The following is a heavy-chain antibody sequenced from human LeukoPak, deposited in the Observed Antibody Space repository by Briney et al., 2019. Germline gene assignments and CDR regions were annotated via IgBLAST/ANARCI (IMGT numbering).Heavy chain of an antibody. Sequence: RKSLRLSCATSGFTFSGYGMDWVRQAPGKGLEWVRVIWSDGSSTYYADSVKGRFTISRDKSTNTPYLQMNSLRAEDTAVYYCVREYYAGRGHHFDYWGQGTLVTVSS. CDR2: IWSDGSST. CDR3: VREYYAGRGHHFDY. V-gene: IGHV3-33*01. D-gene: IGHD3-22*01. J-gene: IGHJ4*02. CDR1: GFTFSGYG.